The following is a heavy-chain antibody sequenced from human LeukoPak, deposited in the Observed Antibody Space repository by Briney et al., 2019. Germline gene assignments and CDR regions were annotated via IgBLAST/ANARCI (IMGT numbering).Heavy chain of an antibody. V-gene: IGHV4-59*01. CDR2: IYYSGST. Sequence: SETLSLTSTVSGGSISSYYWSWIRQPPGKGLEWIGYIYYSGSTNYNPSLKSRATISVDTSKNQFSLKLSSVTAADTAVYYCARIMVRGKDWFDPWGQGTLVTVSS. CDR1: GGSISSYY. CDR3: ARIMVRGKDWFDP. D-gene: IGHD3-10*01. J-gene: IGHJ5*02.